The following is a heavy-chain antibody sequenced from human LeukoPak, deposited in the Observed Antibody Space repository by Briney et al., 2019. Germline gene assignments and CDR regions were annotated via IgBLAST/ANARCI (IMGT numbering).Heavy chain of an antibody. D-gene: IGHD2-2*01. CDR2: ISGSGGTT. J-gene: IGHJ6*02. CDR3: ARYCTTTSCPSSSYYGMDV. V-gene: IGHV3-23*01. CDR1: GFTFSTYA. Sequence: PGGSPRLSCAASGFTFSTYAMSWVRQAPGKGLEWVSVISGSGGTTFYADSVKGRFTISRDNSKNTLYLQMNSLRAEDTAGYYCARYCTTTSCPSSSYYGMDVWGQGTTVTVSS.